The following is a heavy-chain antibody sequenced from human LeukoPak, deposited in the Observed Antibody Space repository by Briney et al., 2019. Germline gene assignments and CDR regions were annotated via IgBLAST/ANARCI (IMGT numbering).Heavy chain of an antibody. CDR3: ARDYDFWSGSRIAFDI. V-gene: IGHV3-7*01. CDR1: GFTFSSYW. J-gene: IGHJ3*02. Sequence: GGSLRLSCAASGFTFSSYWMSWVRQAPGKGLEWVANIKQDGSEKYYVDSVKGRFTISRDNAKNSLYLQMNSLRAEDTAVYYCARDYDFWSGSRIAFDIWGQGTMVTVSS. CDR2: IKQDGSEK. D-gene: IGHD3-3*01.